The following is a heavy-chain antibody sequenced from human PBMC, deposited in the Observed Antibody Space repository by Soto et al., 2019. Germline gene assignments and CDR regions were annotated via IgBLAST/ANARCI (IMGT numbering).Heavy chain of an antibody. D-gene: IGHD1-1*01. CDR2: ISSSSSTI. Sequence: GGSLRLSCAASGFTFSSYSMNWVRQAPGKGLEWVSYISSSSSTIYYADSVKGRFTISRDNAKNSLYLQMNSLRDEDTAVSYCAREWNPLNWFDPWGQGTLVTVSS. J-gene: IGHJ5*02. CDR1: GFTFSSYS. CDR3: AREWNPLNWFDP. V-gene: IGHV3-48*02.